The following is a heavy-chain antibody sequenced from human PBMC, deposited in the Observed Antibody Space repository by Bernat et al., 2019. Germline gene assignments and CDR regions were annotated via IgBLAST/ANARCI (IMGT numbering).Heavy chain of an antibody. Sequence: QVQLVESGGGVVQPGRSLRLSCAASGFTFSSYGMHWVRQAPGKGLEWVAVISYDGSNKYYADSVKGRFTISRDNSKNTLYLQMNSLRAEDTAVYYCANGLTRGNYFDYWGQGTLVTVSS. V-gene: IGHV3-30*18. J-gene: IGHJ4*02. CDR2: ISYDGSNK. CDR3: ANGLTRGNYFDY. D-gene: IGHD3-10*01. CDR1: GFTFSSYG.